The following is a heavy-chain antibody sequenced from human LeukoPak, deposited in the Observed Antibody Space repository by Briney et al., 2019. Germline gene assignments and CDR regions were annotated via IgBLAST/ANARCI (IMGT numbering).Heavy chain of an antibody. CDR3: ARALPHSGTSLGVDFDY. Sequence: GASVKVSCKASGYSFTDYYMHWVRQAPGQGLEWMGWINPNSGAANSAQKFQGRVTMTRDTSIRAAHMELRRLKSDDTAVYYCARALPHSGTSLGVDFDYWGPGTLVTVSS. J-gene: IGHJ4*02. V-gene: IGHV1-2*02. CDR2: INPNSGAA. D-gene: IGHD1-26*01. CDR1: GYSFTDYY.